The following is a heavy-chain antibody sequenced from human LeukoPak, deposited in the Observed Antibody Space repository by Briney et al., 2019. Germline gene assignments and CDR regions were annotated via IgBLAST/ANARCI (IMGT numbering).Heavy chain of an antibody. CDR1: GASISSGGYY. D-gene: IGHD5-18*01. CDR3: ARQWGYSYGYFDY. J-gene: IGHJ4*02. V-gene: IGHV4-31*03. CDR2: SHYSGTS. Sequence: SSETLSLTCTVSGASISSGGYYWSWIRQQPGKGLEWIGYSHYSGTSYYSTSLKSRIAISIDTSKNQFSLKLSSVTAADTAVYYCARQWGYSYGYFDYWGQGTLVTVSS.